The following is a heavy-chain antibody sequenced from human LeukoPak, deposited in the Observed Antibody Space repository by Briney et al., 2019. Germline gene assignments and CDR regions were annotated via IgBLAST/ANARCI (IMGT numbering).Heavy chain of an antibody. Sequence: PSETLSLTCTVSGASVSIGGPYWSWIRQPSGKELESIAYVYYGGSTYYNPSLQSRVTISVDTSKNQFFLKLRSVAAADTAVYYCARGRGYGYGLDYWGQGTLVTVSS. CDR2: VYYGGST. CDR1: GASVSIGGPY. D-gene: IGHD5-18*01. V-gene: IGHV4-61*08. CDR3: ARGRGYGYGLDY. J-gene: IGHJ4*02.